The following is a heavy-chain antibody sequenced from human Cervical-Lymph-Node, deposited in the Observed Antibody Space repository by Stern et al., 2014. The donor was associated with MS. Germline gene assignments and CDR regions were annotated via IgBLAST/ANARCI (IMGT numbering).Heavy chain of an antibody. CDR1: GGSISSSGYY. CDR3: ATTRWDLFTWNWFDP. Sequence: VQLVESGPGLVKPSQTLSLTCTVSGGSISSSGYYWSWIRQPADKGLEWIGRIHDSGSTYYNPSLKSRVTLSMEPAKKQLSLELPSVTAADTAVYYCATTRWDLFTWNWFDPWGQGTLVTVSS. V-gene: IGHV4-61*02. J-gene: IGHJ5*02. D-gene: IGHD1-26*01. CDR2: IHDSGST.